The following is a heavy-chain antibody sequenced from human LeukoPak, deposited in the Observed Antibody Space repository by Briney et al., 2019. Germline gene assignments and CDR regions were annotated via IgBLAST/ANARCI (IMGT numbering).Heavy chain of an antibody. J-gene: IGHJ6*02. V-gene: IGHV4-39*07. Sequence: TSSETLSLTCTVSGGSISSSSYYWGWIRQPPGKGPEWIGSIYYTGSTYYSPSLKSRVTLSVDTSKNQFSLKLSSVTAADTAVYYCARVSNYYGMDVWGQGTTVTVSS. CDR1: GGSISSSSYY. CDR2: IYYTGST. CDR3: ARVSNYYGMDV. D-gene: IGHD3-16*02.